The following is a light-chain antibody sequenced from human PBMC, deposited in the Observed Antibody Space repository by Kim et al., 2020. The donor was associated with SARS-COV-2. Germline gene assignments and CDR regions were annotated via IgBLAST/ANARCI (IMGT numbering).Light chain of an antibody. CDR1: SGDIGNSNS. CDR2: DVR. J-gene: IGLJ1*01. Sequence: QSALTQSVSMSGSTGQSITISCSGTSGDIGNSNSVSWYQQHSGEAPRLIIYDVRDRPSGVSARFSGSKSANMASLTISGLRSEDEADYYCCSTSNTLDYVFGSGTKVTVL. V-gene: IGLV2-14*03. CDR3: CSTSNTLDYV.